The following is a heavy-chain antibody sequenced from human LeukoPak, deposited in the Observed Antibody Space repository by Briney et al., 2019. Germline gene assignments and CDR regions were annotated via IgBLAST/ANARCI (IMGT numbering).Heavy chain of an antibody. D-gene: IGHD6-19*01. CDR1: GDSVSSKSAA. J-gene: IGHJ4*02. V-gene: IGHV6-1*01. CDR2: TYYRSKWYN. CDR3: ARSSGWLDY. Sequence: SQTLSLTCAISGDSVSSKSAAWHWIRQSPSRGLEWLGRTYYRSKWYNEYAVSVKGRININPDTSKNQISLQLNSVTPEDTAVYYCARSSGWLDYWGQGTLVTVSS.